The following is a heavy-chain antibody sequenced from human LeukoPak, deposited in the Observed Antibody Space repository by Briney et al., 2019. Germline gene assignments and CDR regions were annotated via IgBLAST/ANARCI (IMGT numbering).Heavy chain of an antibody. CDR3: ARDTSSIVGPRFDY. J-gene: IGHJ4*02. D-gene: IGHD1-26*01. Sequence: PGGSLRLSSAASGFTFSNYWMSWVRQAPGKGLEWVAIIKQDGSEQYYVDSVKGRFTISRDNAENSLYLQMNGLRAEDTAVYYCARDTSSIVGPRFDYWGQGTLVTVSS. CDR1: GFTFSNYW. CDR2: IKQDGSEQ. V-gene: IGHV3-7*01.